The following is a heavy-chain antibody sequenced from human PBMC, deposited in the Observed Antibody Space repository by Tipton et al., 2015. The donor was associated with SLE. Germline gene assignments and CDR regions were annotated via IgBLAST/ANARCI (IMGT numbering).Heavy chain of an antibody. CDR3: ARGPHGKPPYHYYGMDV. J-gene: IGHJ6*02. CDR1: GVSISGSSYY. D-gene: IGHD2-21*01. CDR2: ITNSGNT. V-gene: IGHV4-39*07. Sequence: TLSLTCTVSGVSISGSSYYWDWLRQPPGQGPEWIGRITNSGNTYYTPSFQSRVTISVDTSKNQFSLKLTSVTAADTAVYYCARGPHGKPPYHYYGMDVWGQGTTVTVSS.